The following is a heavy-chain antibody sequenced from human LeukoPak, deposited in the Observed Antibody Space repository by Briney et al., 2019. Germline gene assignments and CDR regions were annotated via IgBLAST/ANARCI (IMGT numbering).Heavy chain of an antibody. CDR2: INHSGST. D-gene: IGHD1-1*01. J-gene: IGHJ5*02. CDR1: GGSFSGYY. V-gene: IGHV4-34*01. Sequence: SETLSLTCAVYGGSFSGYYWSWIRQPPGKGLEWIGEINHSGSTYYNPSLKSRVTISVDRSKNQFSLKLSSVTAADTAVYYCARAVGGVQIYFDPWGQGTLVTVSS. CDR3: ARAVGGVQIYFDP.